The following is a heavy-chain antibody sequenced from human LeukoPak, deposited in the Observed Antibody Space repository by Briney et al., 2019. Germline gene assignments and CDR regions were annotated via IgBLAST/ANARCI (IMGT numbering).Heavy chain of an antibody. CDR2: IKQDGSEK. CDR3: AREGSYGDWGQGFDY. Sequence: GGSLRLSCAASGFTFGSYWMSWVRQAPGKGLEWVANIKQDGSEKYYVDSVKGRFTISRDNAKNSLYLQMNSLRAEDTAVYYCAREGSYGDWGQGFDYWGQGTLVTVSS. D-gene: IGHD4-17*01. CDR1: GFTFGSYW. J-gene: IGHJ4*02. V-gene: IGHV3-7*01.